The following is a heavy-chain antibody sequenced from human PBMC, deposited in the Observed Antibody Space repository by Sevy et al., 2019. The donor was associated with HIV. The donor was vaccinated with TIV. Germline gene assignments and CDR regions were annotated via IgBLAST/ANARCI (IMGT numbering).Heavy chain of an antibody. CDR3: AKDSCSGGSCYLVNWFDP. CDR1: GFTFSSYA. CDR2: ISGSGGST. D-gene: IGHD2-15*01. Sequence: GGSLRLSCAASGFTFSSYAMSWVRQAPGKGLEWVSAISGSGGSTYYADSVKGRFTISRDNSKNTLYLKMNSLRAEDTAVYYCAKDSCSGGSCYLVNWFDPWGQGTLVTVSS. J-gene: IGHJ5*02. V-gene: IGHV3-23*01.